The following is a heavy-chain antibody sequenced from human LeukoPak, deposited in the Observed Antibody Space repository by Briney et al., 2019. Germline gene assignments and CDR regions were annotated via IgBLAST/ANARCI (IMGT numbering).Heavy chain of an antibody. V-gene: IGHV4-59*01. J-gene: IGHJ3*02. CDR1: GGSISSYY. D-gene: IGHD6-13*01. CDR2: IYYSGST. CDR3: ARSGIAAPRSFDI. Sequence: PSETLSLTCTVSGGSISSYYWSWIRQPPGKGLEWIGYIYYSGSTNYNPSLKSRVTISVDTSKNQFSLKLSSVTAADTAVYYCARSGIAAPRSFDIWGQGTMVTVSS.